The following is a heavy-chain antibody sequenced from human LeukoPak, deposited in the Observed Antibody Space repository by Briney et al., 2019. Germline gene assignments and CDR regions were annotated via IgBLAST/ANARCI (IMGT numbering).Heavy chain of an antibody. CDR2: ISYDGSNK. CDR1: GFTFSSYA. V-gene: IGHV3-30*04. Sequence: GGSLRLSCAASGFTFSSYAMHWVRQAPGKGLEGVAVISYDGSNKYYADSVKGRFTISRDNSKNTLYLQMNSLRAEDTAVYYCARGLRGFDYWGQGTLVTVSS. J-gene: IGHJ4*02. CDR3: ARGLRGFDY. D-gene: IGHD4-17*01.